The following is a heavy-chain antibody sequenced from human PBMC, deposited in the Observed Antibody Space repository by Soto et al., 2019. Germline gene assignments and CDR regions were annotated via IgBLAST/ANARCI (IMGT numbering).Heavy chain of an antibody. CDR3: PTNLGAPIVDS. Sequence: QVQLVQSGAEVKKPGASVKVSCKASGYTFTSYGISWVRQAPGQGLEWMGWISGNNGNTTYAQKLQGRVTMTTDTSTTTPYMELRRLSSDHTAVYYSPTNLGAPIVDSWGQATLVTVSS. J-gene: IGHJ4*02. CDR1: GYTFTSYG. V-gene: IGHV1-18*01. D-gene: IGHD1-26*01. CDR2: ISGNNGNT.